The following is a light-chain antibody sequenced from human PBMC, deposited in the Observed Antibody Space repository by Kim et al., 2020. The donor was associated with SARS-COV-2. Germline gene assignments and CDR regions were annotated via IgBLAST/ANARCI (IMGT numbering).Light chain of an antibody. CDR3: YSAVNNNWV. V-gene: IGLV3-27*01. CDR1: VLAKKY. CDR2: KDN. J-gene: IGLJ3*02. Sequence: SYELTQPSSVSVSPGQTARITCSGDVLAKKYARWFQQKPGQAPVLVIYKDNERPSGIPERFSGSSSGTTVTLTISGAQVEDEADYYCYSAVNNNWVFGGGTQLSFL.